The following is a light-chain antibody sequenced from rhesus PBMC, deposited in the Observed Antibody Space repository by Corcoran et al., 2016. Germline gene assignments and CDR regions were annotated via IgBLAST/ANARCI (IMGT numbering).Light chain of an antibody. CDR1: QSAGST. CDR2: YAT. V-gene: IGKV3-42*02. Sequence: ETVMMQSPATLSLSPGERATLSCRASQSAGSTLAWYQQKPGQAPRLLIYYATSRATGIPDRFSGSGSGTEFTLTISSLEPEDVGVYYCQKYNDWPFTFGPGTKLDIK. J-gene: IGKJ3*01. CDR3: QKYNDWPFT.